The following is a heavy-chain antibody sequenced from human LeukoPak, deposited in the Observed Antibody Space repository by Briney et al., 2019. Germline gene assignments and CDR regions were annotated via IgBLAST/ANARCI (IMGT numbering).Heavy chain of an antibody. Sequence: SETLPLTCTVSGGSISSYYWSWIRQPPGKGLEWIGYIYYSGSTNYNPSLKSRVTISVDTSKNQFSLKLSPVTAADTAVYYCARTNALYNWFDPWGQGTLVTVSS. D-gene: IGHD2-8*01. CDR2: IYYSGST. J-gene: IGHJ5*02. V-gene: IGHV4-59*01. CDR1: GGSISSYY. CDR3: ARTNALYNWFDP.